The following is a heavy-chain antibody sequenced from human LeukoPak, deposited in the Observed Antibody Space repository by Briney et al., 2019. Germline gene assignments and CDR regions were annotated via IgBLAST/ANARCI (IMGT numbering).Heavy chain of an antibody. CDR3: AREGRYRYGYNEYHSYMDI. V-gene: IGHV1-2*02. Sequence: GASVKVSCKASGYTFTGYYMHWVRQAPGQGLEWMGWINPKSGDTNSAQKFQGRVTMTRDTSISTAYMELSRLRSDDTAVYYCAREGRYRYGYNEYHSYMDIWGKGTTVTVSS. CDR2: INPKSGDT. D-gene: IGHD5-24*01. CDR1: GYTFTGYY. J-gene: IGHJ6*03.